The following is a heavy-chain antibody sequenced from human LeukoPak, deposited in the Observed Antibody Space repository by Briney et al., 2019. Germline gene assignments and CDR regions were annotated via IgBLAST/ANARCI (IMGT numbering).Heavy chain of an antibody. CDR3: ARDRPPDYYDSSGYYGCYYGMDV. CDR2: IYQSGSP. J-gene: IGHJ6*02. CDR1: GGSISSYH. D-gene: IGHD3-22*01. Sequence: PSETLSLTCTVSGGSISSYHWSWIRQPPGKGREWSGYIYQSGSPNYNPSLNSRITISVDTSKNQFSLKLSSVTAADTAVYYCARDRPPDYYDSSGYYGCYYGMDVWGQGTTVTVSS. V-gene: IGHV4-59*01.